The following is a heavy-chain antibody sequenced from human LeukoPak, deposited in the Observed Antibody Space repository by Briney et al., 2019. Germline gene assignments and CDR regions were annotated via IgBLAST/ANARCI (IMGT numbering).Heavy chain of an antibody. Sequence: SETLSLTCTVSSGSISNSNYYWGWISQPPGKGLEWIGSIFYSGSTDYNPSLKSRVTISVDTSKNQFSLKLRSVTAADTAVFYCARQGYADFSPRPFDYWGQGTLVTVSS. CDR2: IFYSGST. V-gene: IGHV4-39*01. J-gene: IGHJ4*02. D-gene: IGHD4-17*01. CDR1: SGSISNSNYY. CDR3: ARQGYADFSPRPFDY.